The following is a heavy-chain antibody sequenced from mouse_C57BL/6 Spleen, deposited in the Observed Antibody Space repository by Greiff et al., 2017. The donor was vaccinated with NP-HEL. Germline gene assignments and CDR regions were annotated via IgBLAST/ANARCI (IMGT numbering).Heavy chain of an antibody. CDR3: ARRDDYDGNYFDY. CDR2: ILPGSDST. V-gene: IGHV1-9*01. Sequence: VQLQQSGAELMKPGASVKLSCKATGYTFTGYWIEWVKQRPGHGLEWIGEILPGSDSTNYNEKFKGKATFTADTSSNTAYMQLSSLTTEDSAIYYCARRDDYDGNYFDYWGQGTTLTVSS. J-gene: IGHJ2*01. CDR1: GYTFTGYW. D-gene: IGHD2-4*01.